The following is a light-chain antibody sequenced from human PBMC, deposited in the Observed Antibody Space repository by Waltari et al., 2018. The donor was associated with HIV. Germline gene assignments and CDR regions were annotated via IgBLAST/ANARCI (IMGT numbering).Light chain of an antibody. CDR1: QTISNW. Sequence: DIQMTQSPSTLSASVGDRVTITCRASQTISNWLAWYQQKPGKAPKLLIYKASSLKSGVPSRFSGSGSGTEFTLSISSLQPEDFATYYCQQTYMTPLTFGPGTTVDIK. V-gene: IGKV1-5*03. CDR2: KAS. CDR3: QQTYMTPLT. J-gene: IGKJ3*01.